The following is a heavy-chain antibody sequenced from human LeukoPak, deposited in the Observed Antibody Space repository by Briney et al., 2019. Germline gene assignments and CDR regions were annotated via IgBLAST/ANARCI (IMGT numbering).Heavy chain of an antibody. J-gene: IGHJ6*04. Sequence: ASVKVSCKASGYTLTSYAMNWVRQAPGQGLEWMGWINTNTGNPTYAQGFTGRFVFSLDTSVSTAYLQICSLKAEDTAVYYCARGSRANGYCSGGSCYSGGYYYGMDVWGKGTTVTVSS. CDR3: ARGSRANGYCSGGSCYSGGYYYGMDV. V-gene: IGHV7-4-1*01. CDR1: GYTLTSYA. D-gene: IGHD2-15*01. CDR2: INTNTGNP.